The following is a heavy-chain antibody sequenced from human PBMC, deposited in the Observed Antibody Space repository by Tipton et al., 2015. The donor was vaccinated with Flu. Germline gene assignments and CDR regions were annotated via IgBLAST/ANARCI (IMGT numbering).Heavy chain of an antibody. V-gene: IGHV4-61*01. CDR3: ARDTFRYCSGASCLSDYYYYGMDV. CDR2: IYSSART. J-gene: IGHJ6*02. D-gene: IGHD2-15*01. CDR1: GYSISSGYY. Sequence: TLSLTCTVSGYSISSGYYWGWIRQPPGKGLEWIGYIYSSARTNYNSSLESRVTISVDTSKNQFSLNLSSVTAADTAVYYCARDTFRYCSGASCLSDYYYYGMDVWGQGTTVTVSS.